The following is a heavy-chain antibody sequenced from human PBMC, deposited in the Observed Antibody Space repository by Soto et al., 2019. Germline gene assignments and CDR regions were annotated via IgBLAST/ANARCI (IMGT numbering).Heavy chain of an antibody. CDR1: GFTFSLYS. J-gene: IGHJ6*02. D-gene: IGHD3-16*01. Sequence: EVQLVESGGGLVQPGGSLRLSCAASGFTFSLYSMSWVRQAPGKGLEWVSYISRSSTGIHYADSVKGRFTISRDDATNSMHLQMNRLSDGETAVYYCAGAVTWGLDVWGQGTTVSISS. CDR3: AGAVTWGLDV. CDR2: ISRSSTGI. V-gene: IGHV3-48*02.